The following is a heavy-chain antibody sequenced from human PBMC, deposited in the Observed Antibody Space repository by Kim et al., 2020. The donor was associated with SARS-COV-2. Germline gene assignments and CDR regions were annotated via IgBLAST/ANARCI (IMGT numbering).Heavy chain of an antibody. Sequence: GGSLRLSCAASGFTFSSYAMSWVRQAPGKGLEWVSVIYSGGSSTYYADSVKGRFTISRDNSKNTLYLQMNSLRAEDTAVYYCAKDGSGLDYWGQGTLVTVSS. J-gene: IGHJ4*02. CDR2: IYSGGSST. CDR1: GFTFSSYA. D-gene: IGHD2-15*01. V-gene: IGHV3-23*03. CDR3: AKDGSGLDY.